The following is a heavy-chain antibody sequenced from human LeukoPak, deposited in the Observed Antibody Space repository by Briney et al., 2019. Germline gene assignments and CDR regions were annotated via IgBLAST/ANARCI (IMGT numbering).Heavy chain of an antibody. V-gene: IGHV3-23*01. CDR2: ISGSGGST. Sequence: GGSLRLSRAASGFTLSSYAMSWVRQAPGRGLEWVSAISGSGGSTYYADSVKGRFTISRDNSKNTLYLQMNSLRAEDTAVYYCAKDPERITIFGVVQYWGQGPLVTVSS. J-gene: IGHJ4*02. D-gene: IGHD3-3*01. CDR1: GFTLSSYA. CDR3: AKDPERITIFGVVQY.